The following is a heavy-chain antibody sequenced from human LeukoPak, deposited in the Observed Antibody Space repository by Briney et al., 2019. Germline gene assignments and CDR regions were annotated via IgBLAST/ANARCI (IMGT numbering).Heavy chain of an antibody. CDR3: ARGRRLGAYCGGDCYRYYFDY. Sequence: SETLSLTCAVYGGSFSGYYWSWIRQPPGKGLEWIGEINHSGSTNYNPSLKCRVTISVDTSKNQFSLKLSSVTAADTAVYYCARGRRLGAYCGGDCYRYYFDYWGQGTLVTVSS. CDR1: GGSFSGYY. V-gene: IGHV4-34*01. D-gene: IGHD2-21*02. CDR2: INHSGST. J-gene: IGHJ4*02.